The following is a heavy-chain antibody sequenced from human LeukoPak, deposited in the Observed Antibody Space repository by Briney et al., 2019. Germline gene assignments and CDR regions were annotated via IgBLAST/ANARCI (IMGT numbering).Heavy chain of an antibody. CDR1: GYTFTGYY. CDR3: ARGSAHDYGDYGWFDP. Sequence: GASVKVSCKASGYTFTGYYMHWVRQAPGQGLEWMGWINPNSGGTNYAQKFQGRVTMTRDTSISTAYMELSRLRSDDTAVYYCARGSAHDYGDYGWFDPWGQGTLVTVSS. V-gene: IGHV1-2*02. J-gene: IGHJ5*02. D-gene: IGHD4-17*01. CDR2: INPNSGGT.